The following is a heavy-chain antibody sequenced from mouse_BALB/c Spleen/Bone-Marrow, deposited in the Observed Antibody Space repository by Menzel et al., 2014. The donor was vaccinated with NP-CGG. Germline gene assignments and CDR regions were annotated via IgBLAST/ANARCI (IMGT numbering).Heavy chain of an antibody. D-gene: IGHD4-1*01. CDR1: GFSLTGYG. Sequence: VMLVESGPGLVAPSQSLSIPCTVSGFSLTGYGVNWVRQPPGKGLEWPGMIWGDGSTDYNSALKSRLSISKDNSKSQVFLKMNSLQTDDTARYYCARTLGHYAMDYWGQGTSVTVSS. J-gene: IGHJ4*01. V-gene: IGHV2-6-7*01. CDR2: IWGDGST. CDR3: ARTLGHYAMDY.